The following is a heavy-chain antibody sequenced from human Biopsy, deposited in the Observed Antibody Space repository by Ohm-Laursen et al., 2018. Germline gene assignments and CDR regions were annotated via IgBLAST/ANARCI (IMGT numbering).Heavy chain of an antibody. CDR2: IYTSGIT. V-gene: IGHV4-4*07. CDR3: ARDRDRRGWFDP. Sequence: TLSLTWTVSGGSLSSYSWSWIRQPAGKGLEWIGQIYTSGITNYNPSLKSRVTMSVDTSKNNFSLRGSSVTAADTAVYYCARDRDRRGWFDPWGREPWSPSPQ. J-gene: IGHJ5*02. CDR1: GGSLSSYS. D-gene: IGHD1-14*01.